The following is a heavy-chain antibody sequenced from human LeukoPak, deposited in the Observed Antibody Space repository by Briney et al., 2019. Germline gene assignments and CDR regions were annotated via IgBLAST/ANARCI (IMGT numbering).Heavy chain of an antibody. D-gene: IGHD5-24*01. CDR1: GFSVSDAY. V-gene: IGHV3-15*01. Sequence: GGSLRLSCAASGFSVSDAYMSWVRQTPGKRLEWIGRIISKSDGGTTDYAAPVKDRFIISRDDSKGTLYLQLNSLRTDDTAVYYCLAQYYFDYWGRGTLVTVSS. CDR3: LAQYYFDY. J-gene: IGHJ4*02. CDR2: IISKSDGGTT.